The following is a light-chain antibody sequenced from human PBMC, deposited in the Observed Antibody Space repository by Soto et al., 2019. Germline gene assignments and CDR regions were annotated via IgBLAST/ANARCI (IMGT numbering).Light chain of an antibody. CDR3: QQCYSSTRT. J-gene: IGKJ1*01. CDR2: AAS. V-gene: IGKV1-39*01. CDR1: QSISTY. Sequence: DIQMTQSPSTLSASVGDRVTITCRASQSISTYLNWYQQKLGRAPTLLIYAASSLQSGVPSRFSGGGSGTDFTLTISSLQPEDFAMYFCQQCYSSTRTFGQGTKVEIK.